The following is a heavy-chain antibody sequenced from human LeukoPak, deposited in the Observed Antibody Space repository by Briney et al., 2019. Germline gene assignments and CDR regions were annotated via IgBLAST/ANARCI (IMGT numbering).Heavy chain of an antibody. J-gene: IGHJ6*02. V-gene: IGHV3-43*02. CDR1: GFTFDDYV. CDR2: ISGDGGST. Sequence: GESLRLSCAASGFTFDDYVMHWVRQAPGKGLEWVSLISGDGGSTYYADSVKGRFTFSSDNSKNSLYLLMNIMSTEATVFYYFAKDIALYGMDVWGQGTTVTVPS. CDR3: AKDIALYGMDV.